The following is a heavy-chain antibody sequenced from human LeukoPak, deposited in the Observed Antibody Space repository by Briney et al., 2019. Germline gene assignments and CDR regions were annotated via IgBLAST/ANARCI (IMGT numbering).Heavy chain of an antibody. CDR3: VRGVQENYYDSSGYYYVYAFDI. J-gene: IGHJ3*02. V-gene: IGHV4-30-2*01. Sequence: SETLSLTCAVSGGSISSGGYSWSWIRQPPGKGLEWIGYIYHSGSTYYNPSLKSRVTISVDRSKNQFSLKLSSVTAADTAVYYCVRGVQENYYDSSGYYYVYAFDIWGQGTMVTVSS. CDR2: IYHSGST. D-gene: IGHD3-22*01. CDR1: GGSISSGGYS.